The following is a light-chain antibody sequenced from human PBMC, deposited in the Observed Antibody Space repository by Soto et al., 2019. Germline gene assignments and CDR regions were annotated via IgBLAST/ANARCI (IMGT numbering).Light chain of an antibody. V-gene: IGKV3-15*01. CDR3: QQYNNWPVP. J-gene: IGKJ1*01. CDR2: GAS. Sequence: EIVMTQSPATLSVSPGERATLSCGASQSVSSNLAWYQQKPGQAPRLLIYGASTRATGIPARFSGSGSGTEFTLTISSLQSEDFAVYYCQQYNNWPVPFGQGTKVDIK. CDR1: QSVSSN.